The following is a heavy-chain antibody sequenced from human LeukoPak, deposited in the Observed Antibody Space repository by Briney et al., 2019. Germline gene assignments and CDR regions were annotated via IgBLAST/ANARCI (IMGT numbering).Heavy chain of an antibody. D-gene: IGHD6-13*01. Sequence: GGSLRLSCAASGFIFSDYYMTWIRQAPGKGLDWISYISSDSSYTRYADSVKGRFTVSRDNAKNSLYLQMSSLRAEDTAVYYCARLHSTAAAGTYDYWGQGTLVTVSS. CDR2: ISSDSSYT. V-gene: IGHV3-11*06. CDR1: GFIFSDYY. CDR3: ARLHSTAAAGTYDY. J-gene: IGHJ4*02.